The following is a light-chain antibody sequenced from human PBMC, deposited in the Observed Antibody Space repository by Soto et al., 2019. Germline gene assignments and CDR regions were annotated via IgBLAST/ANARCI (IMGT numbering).Light chain of an antibody. CDR3: SAWAYSLNGVV. J-gene: IGLJ2*01. CDR2: SNN. V-gene: IGLV1-44*01. Sequence: QSVLTQPPSASGTPGQRVTSSCSGSSSNIGSNTVNWYQQLPGTAPKLLIYSNNQRPSAVPYRFSGSKSGTSASLALSGLQSEDEADYYWSAWAYSLNGVVFGGGTKLTVL. CDR1: SSNIGSNT.